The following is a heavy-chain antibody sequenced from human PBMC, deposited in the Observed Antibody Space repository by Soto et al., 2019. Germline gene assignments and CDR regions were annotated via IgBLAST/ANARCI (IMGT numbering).Heavy chain of an antibody. CDR1: GFIFSDYY. Sequence: GGSLRLSCAASGFIFSDYYMSWIRQAPGKGLEWVSFISTRGSSLYYADSVKGRFTISRDNAKNSLYLQMNSLRAEDTAVYYCARGQAQAPYYYYAMDVWGEGTKVTVSS. CDR2: ISTRGSSL. D-gene: IGHD6-6*01. CDR3: ARGQAQAPYYYYAMDV. J-gene: IGHJ6*04. V-gene: IGHV3-11*01.